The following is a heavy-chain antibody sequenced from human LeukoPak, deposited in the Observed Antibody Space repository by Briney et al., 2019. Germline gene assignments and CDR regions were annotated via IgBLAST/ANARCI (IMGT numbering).Heavy chain of an antibody. CDR2: IYYSGNT. V-gene: IGHV4-59*01. Sequence: SATLSLTCTVSGGAISSYYWSWIQQPPGKGLDWIGYIYYSGNTKYNPSLKSRVTISVDTSKNQFSLKLSSVTAADTAVYYCARVVDYGDYGSPGYYYYMDVWGKGTTVSVSS. CDR1: GGAISSYY. J-gene: IGHJ6*03. CDR3: ARVVDYGDYGSPGYYYYMDV. D-gene: IGHD4-17*01.